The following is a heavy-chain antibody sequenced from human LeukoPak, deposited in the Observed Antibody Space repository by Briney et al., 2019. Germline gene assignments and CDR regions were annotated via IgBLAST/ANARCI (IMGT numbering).Heavy chain of an antibody. Sequence: GGSLRLSCAASGFTFSSYGMHWVRQAPGKGLEWVAVISYDGSNKYYADSVKGRFTISRDNSKNTLYLQMNSLRAEDTALYYCARIAVVATITQNYYYYYMDVWGKGTTVTVSS. CDR2: ISYDGSNK. D-gene: IGHD5-12*01. V-gene: IGHV3-30*03. J-gene: IGHJ6*03. CDR3: ARIAVVATITQNYYYYYMDV. CDR1: GFTFSSYG.